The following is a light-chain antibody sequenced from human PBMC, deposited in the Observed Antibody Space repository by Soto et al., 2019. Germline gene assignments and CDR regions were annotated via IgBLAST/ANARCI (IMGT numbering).Light chain of an antibody. V-gene: IGLV2-14*01. CDR2: VVS. Sequence: QSVLTQPASVSGSPGQSITISCTGTSSDVGGYNYVSWYQQHPGKAPKLMIYVVSNRPSGVSNRFSGSKSGNTASLTISGLQAEDEADYYCSSYTSSSTLGVFGGGTKVTVL. J-gene: IGLJ2*01. CDR1: SSDVGGYNY. CDR3: SSYTSSSTLGV.